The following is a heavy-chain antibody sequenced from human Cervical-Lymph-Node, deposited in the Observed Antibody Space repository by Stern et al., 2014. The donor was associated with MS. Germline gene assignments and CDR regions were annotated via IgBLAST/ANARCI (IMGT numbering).Heavy chain of an antibody. D-gene: IGHD3-16*01. Sequence: QVQLQESGPGLVKPSETLSLTCTVSGDSIDPYYWSCIRQPPGKGLEWIGFIHFGGSTNYSPSLRSRSTISVDRSKNQFFLHLTSLTAADTAVYYCARSGGVHGGALFESWGQGTLVTVSS. V-gene: IGHV4-59*08. CDR3: ARSGGVHGGALFES. CDR1: GDSIDPYY. CDR2: IHFGGST. J-gene: IGHJ4*02.